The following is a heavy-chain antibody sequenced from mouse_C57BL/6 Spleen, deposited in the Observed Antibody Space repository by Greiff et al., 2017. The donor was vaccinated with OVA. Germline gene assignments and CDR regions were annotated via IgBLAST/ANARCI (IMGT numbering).Heavy chain of an antibody. V-gene: IGHV1-77*01. D-gene: IGHD1-1*01. Sequence: QVQLQQSGAELVKPGASVKISCKASGYTFTDYYINWVKQRPGQGLEWIGKIGPGSGSTYYNEKFKGKATLTADTSSSTAYMQLSSLTSEDSAIYFCASYYYGSSGNYFDYWGQGTTLTVSS. CDR1: GYTFTDYY. J-gene: IGHJ2*01. CDR2: IGPGSGST. CDR3: ASYYYGSSGNYFDY.